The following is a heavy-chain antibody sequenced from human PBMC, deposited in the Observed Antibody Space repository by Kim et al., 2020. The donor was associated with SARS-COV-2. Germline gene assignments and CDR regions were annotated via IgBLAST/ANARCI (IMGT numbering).Heavy chain of an antibody. J-gene: IGHJ6*02. Sequence: SETLSLTCTVSSGSISSGNYYWNWIRQPAGKGLEWIGHSYINGNTNYNPSLQGRVTISLDTSKNHFSLRLTSVTAADTAVYYCARGRYNSTWDAYFYYGLDVWGQGTTVTVSS. D-gene: IGHD6-13*01. CDR2: SYINGNT. CDR1: SGSISSGNYY. V-gene: IGHV4-61*09. CDR3: ARGRYNSTWDAYFYYGLDV.